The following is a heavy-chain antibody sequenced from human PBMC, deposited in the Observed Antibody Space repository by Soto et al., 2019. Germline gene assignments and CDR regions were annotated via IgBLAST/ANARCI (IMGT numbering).Heavy chain of an antibody. J-gene: IGHJ3*02. V-gene: IGHV4-31*03. Sequence: QVQLQESGPGLVKPSQTLSLTCTVSGVSIISGGYYWSWIRQHPGKGREWIGDIYYSGSTYYNPSLKSRVTISVDTSKNQFSLKLSSVTAADTAVYYCARDRPTIDCIGGSCYSKAFDIWGQGTMVTVSS. CDR3: ARDRPTIDCIGGSCYSKAFDI. CDR1: GVSIISGGYY. CDR2: IYYSGST. D-gene: IGHD2-15*01.